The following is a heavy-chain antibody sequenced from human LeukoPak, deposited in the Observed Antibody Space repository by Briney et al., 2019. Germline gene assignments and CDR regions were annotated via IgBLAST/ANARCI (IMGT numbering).Heavy chain of an antibody. V-gene: IGHV1-69*13. CDR1: GGNFSSYA. CDR3: ARRGYNWNDGANWFDP. CDR2: IIPIFGTA. Sequence: SVKLSFNASGGNFSSYAISWVRQAPGQGHEWMGAIIPIFGTANYAQKCQGRVMITADESTSTAYMELSSLRSEDTAVYYCARRGYNWNDGANWFDPWGQATLVTVSS. D-gene: IGHD1-1*01. J-gene: IGHJ5*02.